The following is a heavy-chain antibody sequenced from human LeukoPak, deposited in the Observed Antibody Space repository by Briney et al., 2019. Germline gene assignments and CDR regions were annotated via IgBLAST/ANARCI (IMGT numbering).Heavy chain of an antibody. D-gene: IGHD1-26*01. Sequence: GGSLRLSCAASGFTFSSYWMSWVRQAPGKGLEWVGNIKQDGSEKYYVDSVKGRFTISRDNAKNSLYLQMNSLRAEDTAVYYCARERRGSYSAFDIWGQGTMVTVSS. J-gene: IGHJ3*02. CDR3: ARERRGSYSAFDI. CDR2: IKQDGSEK. CDR1: GFTFSSYW. V-gene: IGHV3-7*01.